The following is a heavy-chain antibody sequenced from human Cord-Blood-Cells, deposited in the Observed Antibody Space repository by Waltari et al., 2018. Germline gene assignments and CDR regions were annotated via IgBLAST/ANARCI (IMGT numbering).Heavy chain of an antibody. CDR2: IIPILGIA. Sequence: QVQLVQSGAEVKKPGSPVKVSCKASGGTFSSYAISWVRQAPGQGLEWMGRIIPILGIANYAQKFQGRVTITADKSTSTAYMELSSLRSEDTTVYYCASHGGYSGYGGAFDIWGQGTMVTVSS. J-gene: IGHJ3*02. CDR1: GGTFSSYA. V-gene: IGHV1-69*09. CDR3: ASHGGYSGYGGAFDI. D-gene: IGHD5-12*01.